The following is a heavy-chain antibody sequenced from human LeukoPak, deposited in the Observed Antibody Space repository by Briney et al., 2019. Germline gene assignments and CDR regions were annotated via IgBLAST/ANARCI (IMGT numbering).Heavy chain of an antibody. D-gene: IGHD3-16*01. CDR3: ARETLGYLFDEYFDY. Sequence: GASVKVSCKASGYTFTSYGISWVRQAPGQGLEWMGWISAHNGNTNYAQKLQGRVTMTADTSTSTVYMELRSLRSDDTATYYCARETLGYLFDEYFDYWGQGTLVTVSS. CDR1: GYTFTSYG. CDR2: ISAHNGNT. V-gene: IGHV1-18*01. J-gene: IGHJ4*02.